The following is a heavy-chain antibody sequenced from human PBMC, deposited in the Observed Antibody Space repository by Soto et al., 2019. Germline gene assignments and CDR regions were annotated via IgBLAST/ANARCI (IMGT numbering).Heavy chain of an antibody. J-gene: IGHJ4*02. D-gene: IGHD3-9*01. CDR3: GRLEGLATISYYFDY. V-gene: IGHV4-34*01. CDR1: GGSFSGYY. CDR2: INHSGST. Sequence: TLSLTCAVYGGSFSGYYWSWIRQPPGKGLEWIGEINHSGSTNYNPSLKSRVTISVDTSKNQFSLKLSSVTAADTAVYYCGRLEGLATISYYFDYWGQGALVTVSS.